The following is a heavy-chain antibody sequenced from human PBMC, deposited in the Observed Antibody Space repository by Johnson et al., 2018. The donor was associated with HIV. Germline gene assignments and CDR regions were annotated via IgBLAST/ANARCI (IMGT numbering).Heavy chain of an antibody. V-gene: IGHV3-30*04. CDR1: GFTFSSYA. CDR2: ISYDGSNK. Sequence: QVQLVESGGGVVQPGRSLRLSCAASGFTFSSYAMHWVRQAPGKGLEWVAVISYDGSNKYYADSVKGRFTISRDNSKNTLYLQMNSLRAEDTAVYYCARGLYGSGSYYKTPLGAFDIWGQGTMVTVSS. J-gene: IGHJ3*02. CDR3: ARGLYGSGSYYKTPLGAFDI. D-gene: IGHD3-10*01.